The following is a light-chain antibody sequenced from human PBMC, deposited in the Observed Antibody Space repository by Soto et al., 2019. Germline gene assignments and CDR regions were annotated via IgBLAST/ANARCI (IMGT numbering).Light chain of an antibody. CDR3: QQFNTYPIT. CDR1: QDIRGA. V-gene: IGKV1-13*02. Sequence: AIQLTQSPSSLSASVGDRVTITCRASQDIRGALAWYQQKPGKPPKLLIFDVSSLQSGVPSRFSGSGSGTDFTLTISSLQAEDFATYYCQQFNTYPITCGQGTRREIK. J-gene: IGKJ5*01. CDR2: DVS.